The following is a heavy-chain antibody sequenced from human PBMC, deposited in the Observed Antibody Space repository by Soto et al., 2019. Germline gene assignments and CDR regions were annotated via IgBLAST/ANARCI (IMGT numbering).Heavy chain of an antibody. Sequence: PGGSLRLSCAASGFTFSSYAMHWVRQAPGKGLEWVAVISYDGSNKYYADSVKGRFTISRDNSKNTLYLQMNSLRAEDTAVYYCARDLSGYGSGFYHYYGMDVWGQGTTVTVSS. CDR2: ISYDGSNK. J-gene: IGHJ6*02. CDR3: ARDLSGYGSGFYHYYGMDV. V-gene: IGHV3-30-3*01. CDR1: GFTFSSYA. D-gene: IGHD3-9*01.